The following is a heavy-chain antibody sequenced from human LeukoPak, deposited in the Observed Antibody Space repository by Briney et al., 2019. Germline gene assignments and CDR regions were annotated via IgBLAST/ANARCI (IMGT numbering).Heavy chain of an antibody. CDR3: AKGGHRVVIISAHFQH. Sequence: PGGSLRLSCAASGFTFSSYAMSWVRQAPGEGLEWVSAISGSGGSTYYADSVKGRFTISRDNSKHTLYLQMNSLRAEDTAVYYCAKGGHRVVIISAHFQHWGQGTLVTVSS. D-gene: IGHD3-22*01. CDR1: GFTFSSYA. J-gene: IGHJ1*01. CDR2: ISGSGGST. V-gene: IGHV3-23*01.